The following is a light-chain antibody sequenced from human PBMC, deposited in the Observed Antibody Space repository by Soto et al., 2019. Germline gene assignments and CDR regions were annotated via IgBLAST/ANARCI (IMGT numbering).Light chain of an antibody. Sequence: QSVLTLPASVAVSPGQSITIPCNGNINDFGGYNFVSWFQQHPGKAPKLLICDVTRRPSGVSDRFSGSKSGNTASLTISGLQAEDEADYYCNSYSGGNTLYVFGSGTKVTVL. CDR2: DVT. J-gene: IGLJ1*01. CDR1: INDFGGYNF. V-gene: IGLV2-14*01. CDR3: NSYSGGNTLYV.